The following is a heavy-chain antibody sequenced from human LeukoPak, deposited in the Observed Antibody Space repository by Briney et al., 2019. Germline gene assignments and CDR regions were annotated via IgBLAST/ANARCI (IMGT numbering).Heavy chain of an antibody. Sequence: PGGSLRLSCAASGFTFDDYAMHWVRQAPGKGLEWVSLIRGDGGSTYYADSVKGRSTISRDNNKNSLYLQMNSLRTEDTAFYYCAKDIGGYSYAADYWGQGTLVTVSS. CDR2: IRGDGGST. J-gene: IGHJ4*02. CDR3: AKDIGGYSYAADY. D-gene: IGHD5-18*01. V-gene: IGHV3-43*02. CDR1: GFTFDDYA.